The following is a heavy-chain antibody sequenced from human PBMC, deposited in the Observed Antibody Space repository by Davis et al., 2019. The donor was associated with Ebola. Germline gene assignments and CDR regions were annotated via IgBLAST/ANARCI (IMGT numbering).Heavy chain of an antibody. V-gene: IGHV3-53*01. D-gene: IGHD6-13*01. CDR1: GFTVSSNY. J-gene: IGHJ4*02. Sequence: PGGSLRLSCAASGFTVSSNYMSWVRQAPGKGLEWVSVIYSGGSTYYADSVKGRFTISRDNSKNTLYLQMNSLRAEDTAVYYCARASGSLAAASLDYWGQGTLVTVSS. CDR3: ARASGSLAAASLDY. CDR2: IYSGGST.